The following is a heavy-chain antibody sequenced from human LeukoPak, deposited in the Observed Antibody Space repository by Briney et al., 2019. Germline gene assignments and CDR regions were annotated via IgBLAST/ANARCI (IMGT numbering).Heavy chain of an antibody. CDR2: ISSSGSTI. CDR1: GFTFSSYE. Sequence: QPGGSPRLSCAASGFTFSSYEMNWVRQAPGKGLEWVSYISSSGSTIYYAGSVKGRFTISRDNAKNSPYLQMNSLRAEDTAVYYCARRRGYMDVWGKGTTVTVSS. J-gene: IGHJ6*03. V-gene: IGHV3-48*03. CDR3: ARRRGYMDV. D-gene: IGHD5-12*01.